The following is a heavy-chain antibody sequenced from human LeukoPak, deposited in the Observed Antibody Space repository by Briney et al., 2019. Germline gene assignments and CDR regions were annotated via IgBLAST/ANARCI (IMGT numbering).Heavy chain of an antibody. CDR2: INHSGST. CDR1: GGSISSSSYY. D-gene: IGHD6-13*01. J-gene: IGHJ4*02. V-gene: IGHV4-39*07. CDR3: ARATEPYSSNWFYNY. Sequence: SETLSLTCTVSGGSISSSSYYWTWIRQPPGKGLEWIGEINHSGSTTYNPSLKSRVTISINTSQNQFSLKLSSVTAADTAVYYCARATEPYSSNWFYNYWGQGTLVTVSS.